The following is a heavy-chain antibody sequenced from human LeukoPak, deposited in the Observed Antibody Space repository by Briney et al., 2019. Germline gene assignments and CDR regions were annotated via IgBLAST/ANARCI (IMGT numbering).Heavy chain of an antibody. CDR1: GFTFSDHY. CDR3: TRLKSDYGGLYL. J-gene: IGHJ5*02. Sequence: GGSLRLSCAAAGFTFSDHYMDWVRQAPGKGLEWVGRTRNKAESYTTEYAASVKGRFAISRDGSKNSLSLQMSSLKIEDTAVYYCTRLKSDYGGLYLWVQGTLVTVSS. D-gene: IGHD4-23*01. CDR2: TRNKAESYTT. V-gene: IGHV3-72*01.